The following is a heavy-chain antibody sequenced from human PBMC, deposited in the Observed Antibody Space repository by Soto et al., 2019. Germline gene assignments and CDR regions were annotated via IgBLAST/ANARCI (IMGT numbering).Heavy chain of an antibody. J-gene: IGHJ4*02. V-gene: IGHV3-30-3*01. CDR3: AELSYGQGHKYFDY. D-gene: IGHD4-17*01. Sequence: PGGSLRLSCAASGFTFSSYTMHWVRQAPGKGLEWVAIISYDGSNKYYADSVKGRFTISRDNSKNTLYLQMNSLRAEDTAVYYCAELSYGQGHKYFDYWGQGTLVTVSS. CDR2: ISYDGSNK. CDR1: GFTFSSYT.